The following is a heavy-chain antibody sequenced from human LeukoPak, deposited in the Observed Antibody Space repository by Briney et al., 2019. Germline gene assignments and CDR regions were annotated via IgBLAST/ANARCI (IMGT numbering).Heavy chain of an antibody. V-gene: IGHV3-11*01. D-gene: IGHD2-15*01. CDR2: ISSSGSTI. J-gene: IGHJ6*02. CDR1: GFTFSDYY. Sequence: IPGGSLRLSCAASGFTFSDYYMSWIRQAPGKGLEWVSYISSSGSTIYYADSVKGRFTISRDNAKNSLYLQMNSLRAEDTAVYYCARPLGYCSGGSCYQDYYGMDVWGQGTTVTVSS. CDR3: ARPLGYCSGGSCYQDYYGMDV.